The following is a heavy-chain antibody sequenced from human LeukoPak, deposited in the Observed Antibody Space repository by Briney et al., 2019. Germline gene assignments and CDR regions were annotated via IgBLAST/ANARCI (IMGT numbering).Heavy chain of an antibody. CDR1: GYTFTGYY. CDR3: ARTYSSGWYDDY. V-gene: IGHV1-18*04. Sequence: GASVKVSCKASGYTFTGYYMHWVRQAPGQGLEWMGWISAYNGNTNYAQKLQGRVTMTTDTSTSTAYMELRSLRSDDTAVYYCARTYSSGWYDDYWGQGTLVTVSS. D-gene: IGHD6-19*01. J-gene: IGHJ4*02. CDR2: ISAYNGNT.